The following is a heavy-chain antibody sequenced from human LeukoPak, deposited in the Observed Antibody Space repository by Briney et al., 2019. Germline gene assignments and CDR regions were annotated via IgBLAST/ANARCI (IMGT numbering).Heavy chain of an antibody. Sequence: SETLSLTCTISGDSISSYYWSWIRQPAGKGLEWIGRIYTSGSTNYNASLKSRVSMSVDTSKNQFSLKLSSVTAADTAVSYCARENSGSYREFDYWGQGTLVTVSS. CDR1: GDSISSYY. CDR2: IYTSGST. CDR3: ARENSGSYREFDY. V-gene: IGHV4-4*07. J-gene: IGHJ4*02. D-gene: IGHD1-26*01.